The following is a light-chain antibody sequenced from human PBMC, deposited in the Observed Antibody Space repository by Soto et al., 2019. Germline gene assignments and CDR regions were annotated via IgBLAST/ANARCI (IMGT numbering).Light chain of an antibody. J-gene: IGKJ4*01. CDR3: QQLNSYPFT. V-gene: IGKV1-9*01. CDR2: AAS. Sequence: DLPLTQSPSFLSASVGDRVTITCQASQGISSYLAWYQQKPGKAPKLLIYAASTLQSGVPSRFSGSGSGTEFTLTISSLQPEDFATYYCQQLNSYPFTFGGGTKVEIK. CDR1: QGISSY.